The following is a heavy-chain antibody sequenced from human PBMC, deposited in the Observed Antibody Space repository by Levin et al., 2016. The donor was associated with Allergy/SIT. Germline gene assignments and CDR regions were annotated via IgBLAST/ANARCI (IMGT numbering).Heavy chain of an antibody. CDR2: ISGSGGST. V-gene: IGHV3-23*01. J-gene: IGHJ4*02. CDR3: AKDSARIAVAGDVSDY. D-gene: IGHD6-19*01. Sequence: WIRQPPGKGLEWVSAISGSGGSTYYADSVKGRFTISRDNSKNTLYLQMNSLRAEDTAVYYCAKDSARIAVAGDVSDYWGQGTLVTVSS.